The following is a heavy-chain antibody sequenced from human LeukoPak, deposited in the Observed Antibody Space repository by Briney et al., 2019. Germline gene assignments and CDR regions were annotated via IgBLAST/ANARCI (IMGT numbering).Heavy chain of an antibody. CDR1: GYTFTGYY. Sequence: ASVKVSCKASGYTFTGYYMHWVRQAPGQGLEWMGWINPNSGNTGYAQKFQGRVTITRDMSTSTVYMELSSLRSEDTAVYYCARGYGGMGDAFDIWGQGTMVTVSS. J-gene: IGHJ3*02. CDR2: INPNSGNT. D-gene: IGHD4-23*01. V-gene: IGHV1-8*03. CDR3: ARGYGGMGDAFDI.